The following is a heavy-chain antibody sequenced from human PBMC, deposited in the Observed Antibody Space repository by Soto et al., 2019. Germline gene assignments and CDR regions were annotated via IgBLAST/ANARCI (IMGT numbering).Heavy chain of an antibody. D-gene: IGHD2-15*01. V-gene: IGHV5-51*01. CDR2: IYPGDSDT. CDR1: GYSFTSYW. J-gene: IGHJ4*02. CDR3: ARHPSCSGGSCYTYYFDY. Sequence: PGESLKISCKGSGYSFTSYWIGWVRQMPGKGLEWMGIIYPGDSDTRYSPSFQGQVTISADKSISTAYLQWSSLKASDTAMYYCARHPSCSGGSCYTYYFDYWGQGTRVTVSS.